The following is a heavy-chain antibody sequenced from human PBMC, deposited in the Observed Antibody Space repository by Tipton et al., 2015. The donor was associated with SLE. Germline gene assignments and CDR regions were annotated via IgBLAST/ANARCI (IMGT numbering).Heavy chain of an antibody. D-gene: IGHD6-19*01. Sequence: QLVQSGAEVKKPGASVKVSCKASGYTFTTFGISWVRQAPGQGLEWMGIINPSGGSTSYAQKFQGRVTMTRDTSTSTVYMELSSLRSEDTAVYYCATGIAVAGPFDYWGQGTLVTVSS. J-gene: IGHJ4*02. CDR2: INPSGGST. CDR3: ATGIAVAGPFDY. V-gene: IGHV1-46*01. CDR1: GYTFTTFG.